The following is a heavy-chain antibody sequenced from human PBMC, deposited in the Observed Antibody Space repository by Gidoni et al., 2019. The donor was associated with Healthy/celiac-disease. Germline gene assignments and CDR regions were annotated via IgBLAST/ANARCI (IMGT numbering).Heavy chain of an antibody. CDR2: ISSSGSTI. J-gene: IGHJ3*02. Sequence: VQRVEYGGGLGQPGGSLRLSCSASGFTFSSYEMNWVRQAPGKGLEWVSYISSSGSTIYYADSVKGRYTISRDNAKNSLYLQMNSLRAEDTAVYYCARVIAAAGEEDAFDIWGQGTMVTVSS. D-gene: IGHD6-13*01. CDR1: GFTFSSYE. CDR3: ARVIAAAGEEDAFDI. V-gene: IGHV3-48*03.